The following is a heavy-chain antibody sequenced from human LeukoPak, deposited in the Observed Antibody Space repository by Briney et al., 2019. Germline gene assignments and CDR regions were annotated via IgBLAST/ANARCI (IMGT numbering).Heavy chain of an antibody. CDR2: ISSNGIST. CDR1: GFTFSSYA. Sequence: GGSLRLSCAASGFTFSSYAMHWVRQAPGKGLEYVSAISSNGISTDYANSVKGRFTISRDNAKNSLYLQMNSLRAEDTAVYYCAELGITMIGGVWGKGTTVTISS. CDR3: AELGITMIGGV. V-gene: IGHV3-64*01. J-gene: IGHJ6*04. D-gene: IGHD3-10*02.